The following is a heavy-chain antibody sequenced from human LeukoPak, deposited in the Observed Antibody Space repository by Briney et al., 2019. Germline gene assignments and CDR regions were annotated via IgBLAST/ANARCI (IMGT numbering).Heavy chain of an antibody. V-gene: IGHV3-23*01. CDR2: ISGSGGNT. D-gene: IGHD4-17*01. Sequence: PGGSLRLSCAASGFTFSNYAMNWVRQAPGKGLEWVSAISGSGGNTYYADSVKGRFTISRDNAKNSLYLQMNSLRAEDTAVYYCAGGPQMGDYGSCDYWGQGTLVTVSS. CDR3: AGGPQMGDYGSCDY. J-gene: IGHJ4*02. CDR1: GFTFSNYA.